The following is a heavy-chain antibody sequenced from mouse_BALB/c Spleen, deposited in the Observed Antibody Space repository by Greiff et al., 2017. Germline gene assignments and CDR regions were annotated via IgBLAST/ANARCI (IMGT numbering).Heavy chain of an antibody. CDR2: ISSGGSYT. J-gene: IGHJ2*01. Sequence: EVQRVESGGGLVKPGGSLKLSCAASGFTFSSYAMSWVRQTPEKRLEWVATISSGGSYTYYPDSVKGRFTISRDNAKNTLYLQMSSLRSEDTAMYYCASLLDYFDYWGQGTTLTVSS. CDR1: GFTFSSYA. CDR3: ASLLDYFDY. V-gene: IGHV5-9-3*01. D-gene: IGHD2-1*01.